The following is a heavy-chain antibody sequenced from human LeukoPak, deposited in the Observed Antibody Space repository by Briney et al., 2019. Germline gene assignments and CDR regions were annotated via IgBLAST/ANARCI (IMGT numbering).Heavy chain of an antibody. CDR2: ISYDGSNK. J-gene: IGHJ4*02. Sequence: GGSLRLPCAASGFTLSSYGLHWVRQAPDKGLEWVAFISYDGSNKFYGDPVKGRFTISRDNSKNTLYLQMNSLRTEDTAVYYCAKDLFYYDKGGFDYWGQGTLVTVSS. CDR3: AKDLFYYDKGGFDY. D-gene: IGHD3-22*01. V-gene: IGHV3-30*18. CDR1: GFTLSSYG.